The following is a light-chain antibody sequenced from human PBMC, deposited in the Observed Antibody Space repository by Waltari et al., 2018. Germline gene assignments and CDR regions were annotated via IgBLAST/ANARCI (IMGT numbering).Light chain of an antibody. J-gene: IGLJ3*02. V-gene: IGLV1-44*01. CDR1: ASNIGGHA. Sequence: QSVLTQPTSASGTPGQRVTISCSGRASNIGGHAVNWYQQFPGKAPKLVIYRNDQRPSGVPDRFSGSKSGTSASLAISGLQSEDEADYYCAAWDDSPNGHWVFGGGTKVTVL. CDR3: AAWDDSPNGHWV. CDR2: RND.